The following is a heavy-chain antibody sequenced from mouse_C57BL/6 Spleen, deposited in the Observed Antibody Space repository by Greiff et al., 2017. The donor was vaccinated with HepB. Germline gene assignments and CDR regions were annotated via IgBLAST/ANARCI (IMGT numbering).Heavy chain of an antibody. CDR1: GFTFSSYA. D-gene: IGHD1-1*01. J-gene: IGHJ3*01. CDR3: ARDDDYYGSSPLAY. CDR2: ISDGGSYT. V-gene: IGHV5-4*01. Sequence: DVQLVESGGGLVKPGGSLKLSCAASGFTFSSYAMSWVRQTPEKRLEWVATISDGGSYTYYPDNVKGRFTISRDNAKNNLYLQMSHLKSEDTAMYYCARDDDYYGSSPLAYWGQGTLVTVSA.